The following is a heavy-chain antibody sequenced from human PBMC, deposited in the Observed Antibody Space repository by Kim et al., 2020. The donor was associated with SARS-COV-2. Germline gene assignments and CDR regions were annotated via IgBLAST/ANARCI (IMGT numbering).Heavy chain of an antibody. D-gene: IGHD3-10*01. V-gene: IGHV4-34*01. CDR1: GGSFSGYY. J-gene: IGHJ6*02. CDR2: INHSGST. CDR3: ARETRITMVRGVINYYYGMDV. Sequence: SETLSLTCAVYGGSFSGYYWSWIRQPPGKGLEWIGEINHSGSTNYNPSLKSRVTISVDTSKNQFSLKLSSVTAADTAVYYCARETRITMVRGVINYYYGMDVWGQGTTVTVSS.